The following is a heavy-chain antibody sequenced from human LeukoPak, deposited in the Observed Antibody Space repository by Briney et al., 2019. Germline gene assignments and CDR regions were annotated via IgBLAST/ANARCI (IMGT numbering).Heavy chain of an antibody. CDR1: GFTFSNYW. Sequence: PGGSLRLSCSASGFTFSNYWMTWVRQAPGKGLEWVANTNADGSDKYYLGSVKGRFTISRDNAKNSLYLQMNNLRVEDTAVYYCARGQYAYATNLDFWGQGTLVTVSS. D-gene: IGHD2-8*01. CDR2: TNADGSDK. J-gene: IGHJ4*02. V-gene: IGHV3-7*01. CDR3: ARGQYAYATNLDF.